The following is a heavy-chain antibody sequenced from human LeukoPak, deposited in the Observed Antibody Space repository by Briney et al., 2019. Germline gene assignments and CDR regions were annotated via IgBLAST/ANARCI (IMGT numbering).Heavy chain of an antibody. J-gene: IGHJ4*02. CDR2: ISSSSSYT. V-gene: IGHV3-11*06. Sequence: GGSLRLSCAASGFTFSDYYMSWIRQAPGKGLEWVSYISSSSSYTNYADSVKGRFTISRDNAKNSLYLQMNSLRAEDTAVYYCARNPYDILTGYQDYWGQGALVTVSS. CDR1: GFTFSDYY. CDR3: ARNPYDILTGYQDY. D-gene: IGHD3-9*01.